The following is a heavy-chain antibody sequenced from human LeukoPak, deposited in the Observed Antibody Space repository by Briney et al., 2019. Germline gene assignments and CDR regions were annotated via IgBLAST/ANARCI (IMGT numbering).Heavy chain of an antibody. D-gene: IGHD3-22*01. V-gene: IGHV3-23*01. CDR3: AKGSGGYYYSGTDY. CDR2: IGSSTGTI. CDR1: GFTFGSYA. J-gene: IGHJ4*02. Sequence: GGSLRLSCAASGFTFGSYAMSWVRQAPGEGLEWVALIGSSTGTIYYADSVKGRFTISRDNSKNTLYLQMISLRADDTAVYFCAKGSGGYYYSGTDYWGQGTLVTVSS.